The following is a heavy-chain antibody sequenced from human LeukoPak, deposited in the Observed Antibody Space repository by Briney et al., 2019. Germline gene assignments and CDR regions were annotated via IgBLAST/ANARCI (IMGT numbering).Heavy chain of an antibody. J-gene: IGHJ6*04. D-gene: IGHD3-16*01. V-gene: IGHV4-39*01. CDR2: IYYSGST. CDR3: ARGESSLGHPSLDV. Sequence: SESLSLTCTVSGGSISSSSYYWGWIRQPPGKGLEWIGSIYYSGSTYYNPSLKSRVTISVDTSKNQFSLKLSSVTAADTAVYYCARGESSLGHPSLDVWGKGTTVTVSS. CDR1: GGSISSSSYY.